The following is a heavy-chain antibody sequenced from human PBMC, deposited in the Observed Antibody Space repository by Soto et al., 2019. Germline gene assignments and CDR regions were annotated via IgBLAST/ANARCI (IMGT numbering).Heavy chain of an antibody. CDR3: ERVATYGSGRGNSES. CDR2: MSQSGST. J-gene: IGHJ4*02. D-gene: IGHD6-25*01. CDR1: GYFISSGYW. Sequence: SATLSLTCAVSGYFISSGYWLGCLRQPPGKGLEWIGHMSQSGSTYYNPSLKSRVTISVDTSKNHFSLKLSSVTAADTAVYYCERVATYGSGRGNSESWGQGTLDTVSS. V-gene: IGHV4-38-2*01.